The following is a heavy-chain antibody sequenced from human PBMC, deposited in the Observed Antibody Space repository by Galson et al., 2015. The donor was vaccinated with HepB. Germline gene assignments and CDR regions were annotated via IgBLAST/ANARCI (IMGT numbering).Heavy chain of an antibody. Sequence: SLRLSCAASGFTFSSYAMHWVRQAPGKGLEWVAVISDDGSNKYYVDSVKGRFTISRDNSKNTLYLQMNSLRPEDTAVYYCTKDGGYSGCWHCGDYWGQGTLVTVSS. CDR3: TKDGGYSGCWHCGDY. CDR1: GFTFSSYA. D-gene: IGHD6-19*01. V-gene: IGHV3-30*18. CDR2: ISDDGSNK. J-gene: IGHJ4*02.